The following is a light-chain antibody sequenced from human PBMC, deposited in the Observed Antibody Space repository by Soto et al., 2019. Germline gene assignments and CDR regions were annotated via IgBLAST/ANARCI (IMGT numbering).Light chain of an antibody. CDR3: ASWDDSLNGDVV. CDR1: SSNIGSNT. J-gene: IGLJ2*01. CDR2: SNN. Sequence: QPVLTQPPSASGTPGQRVTISCSGSSSNIGSNTVNWYQQLPGTAPKLLIYSNNQRPSGVPDRFSGSKSGTSASLAISGLQSEDEADYHCASWDDSLNGDVVFGGGTKLTVL. V-gene: IGLV1-44*01.